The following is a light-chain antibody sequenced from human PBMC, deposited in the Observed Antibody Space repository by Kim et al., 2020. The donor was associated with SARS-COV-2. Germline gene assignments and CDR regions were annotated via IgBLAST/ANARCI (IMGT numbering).Light chain of an antibody. CDR1: QSVSSSS. V-gene: IGKV3-20*01. J-gene: IGKJ1*01. Sequence: EIVLTQSPDTLSLSPGERATLSCRASQSVSSSSLAWYQQKPGQAPRLLIYGASNRATGIADRFSGSGSGTDFTLTISGLEPEDFAVYYCQQYGSSPQTFGQGTKVDIK. CDR3: QQYGSSPQT. CDR2: GAS.